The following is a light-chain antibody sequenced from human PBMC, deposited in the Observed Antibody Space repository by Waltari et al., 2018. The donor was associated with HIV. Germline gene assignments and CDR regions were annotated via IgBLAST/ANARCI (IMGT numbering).Light chain of an antibody. J-gene: IGLJ2*01. Sequence: QSALTQPASVSGSPGQSITISCTGTSSDVGSYNLVSWYQQHPGKAPKLMFYEVIKRPSGVSNRFSGSKSGNTASLTISGLQAEDEAYYYCCSYAGSSTLVFGGGTKLTVL. CDR3: CSYAGSSTLV. CDR2: EVI. V-gene: IGLV2-23*02. CDR1: SSDVGSYNL.